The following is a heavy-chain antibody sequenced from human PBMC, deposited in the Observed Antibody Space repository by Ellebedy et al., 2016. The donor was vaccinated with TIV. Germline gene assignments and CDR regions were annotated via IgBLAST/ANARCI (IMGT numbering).Heavy chain of an antibody. V-gene: IGHV1-18*04. D-gene: IGHD3-22*01. CDR1: GYTFSSSG. CDR2: ISAYSGNT. Sequence: ASVKVSXXASGYTFSSSGISWVRQAPGQGLEWMGWISAYSGNTNYAQKLQGRVTMTTDTSTSTAYMELRSLRSDDTAVYYCARDDSSGYWYYWGQGTLVTVSS. J-gene: IGHJ4*02. CDR3: ARDDSSGYWYY.